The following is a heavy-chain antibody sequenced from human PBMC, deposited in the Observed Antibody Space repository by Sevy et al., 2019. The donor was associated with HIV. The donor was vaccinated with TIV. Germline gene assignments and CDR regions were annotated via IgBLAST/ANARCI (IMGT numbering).Heavy chain of an antibody. D-gene: IGHD2-21*01. CDR3: ARGLSYSYAKRGDWVNWYLDV. CDR1: GYTFDSHD. V-gene: IGHV1-8*01. J-gene: IGHJ2*01. Sequence: ASVKVSCKASGYTFDSHDINWIRQAPGQGLEWMGWMNPNSGNTGYAQRFQGRATMTRTTSTSTAYMELSGLRSEDTALYYCARGLSYSYAKRGDWVNWYLDVWGRGTLVTVSS. CDR2: MNPNSGNT.